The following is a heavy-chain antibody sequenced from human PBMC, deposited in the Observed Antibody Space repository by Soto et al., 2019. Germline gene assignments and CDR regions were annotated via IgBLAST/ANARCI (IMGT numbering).Heavy chain of an antibody. J-gene: IGHJ4*02. CDR1: GFTFSTYA. V-gene: IGHV3-23*01. D-gene: IGHD3-22*01. CDR2: VSASGLNT. Sequence: GGSLRLSCAASGFTFSTYAMAWVRQAPGKGLEWVSGVSASGLNTDYADPVKGRFYISRDNSKNTVSLQMNSLRAEDTAVYYFAREGPSGFKYGRRYYFDYWGQGTLVTVSS. CDR3: AREGPSGFKYGRRYYFDY.